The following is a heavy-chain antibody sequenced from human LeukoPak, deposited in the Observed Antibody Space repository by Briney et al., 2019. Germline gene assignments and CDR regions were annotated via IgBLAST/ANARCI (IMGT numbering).Heavy chain of an antibody. J-gene: IGHJ4*02. CDR1: GYTFTGYY. V-gene: IGHV1-2*06. CDR3: ARGFSGSGSYYFDY. Sequence: GASVKVSCKASGYTFTGYYMHWVRQAPGQGLEWMGRINPNSGGTNYAQEFQGRVTMTRDTSISTAYMELSRLRSDDTAVYYCARGFSGSGSYYFDYWGQGTLVTVSS. D-gene: IGHD3-10*01. CDR2: INPNSGGT.